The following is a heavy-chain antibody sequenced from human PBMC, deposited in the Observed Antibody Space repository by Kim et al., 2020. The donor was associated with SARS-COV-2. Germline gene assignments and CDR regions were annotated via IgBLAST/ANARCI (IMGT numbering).Heavy chain of an antibody. V-gene: IGHV4-59*13. D-gene: IGHD6-19*01. J-gene: IGHJ2*01. CDR1: GGSISSYY. Sequence: SETLSLTCTVSGGSISSYYWSWIRQPPGKGLEWIGYIYYSGSTNYNPSLKSRVTISVDTSKNQFSLKLSSVTAADTAVYYCARVGLWLVDWYFDLWGRGTLVTVSS. CDR3: ARVGLWLVDWYFDL. CDR2: IYYSGST.